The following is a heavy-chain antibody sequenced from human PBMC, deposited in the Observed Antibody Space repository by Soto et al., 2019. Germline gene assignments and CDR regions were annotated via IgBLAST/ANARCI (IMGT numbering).Heavy chain of an antibody. D-gene: IGHD5-12*01. J-gene: IGHJ4*02. V-gene: IGHV3-23*01. CDR3: VKVPPHKERWLQLYFDY. CDR2: ISGSGGST. CDR1: GFTFSSYA. Sequence: GGSLRLSCAASGFTFSSYAMSWVRQAPGKGLEWVSAISGSGGSTYYADSVKGRFTISRDNSKNTLYLQMNSLRAEDTAVYYCVKVPPHKERWLQLYFDYWGQGTLVTVSS.